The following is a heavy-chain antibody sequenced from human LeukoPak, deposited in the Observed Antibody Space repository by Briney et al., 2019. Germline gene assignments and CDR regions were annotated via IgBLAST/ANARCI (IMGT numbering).Heavy chain of an antibody. V-gene: IGHV3-11*04. CDR2: ISGSDNSM. CDR1: GFPFSDYY. D-gene: IGHD2-2*01. J-gene: IGHJ3*02. CDR3: ARYCSSTSCPRDDAFDI. Sequence: KSGGSLRLSCVASGFPFSDYYMSWIRQAPGKGLEWISYISGSDNSMYYVDSVKGRFTISRDNAKNSLYLQMNSLRAEDTAVYYCARYCSSTSCPRDDAFDIWGQGTMVTVSS.